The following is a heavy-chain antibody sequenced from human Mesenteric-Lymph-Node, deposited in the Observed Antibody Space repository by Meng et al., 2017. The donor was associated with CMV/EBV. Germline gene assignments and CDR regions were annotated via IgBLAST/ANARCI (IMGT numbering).Heavy chain of an antibody. Sequence: FTINKCWLNWVRQAPGRGLEWIGRTKGKAHGGTTDDAAPMKGRFNISSDVSKNTLYLQMNRLKTEDTALYDCTTEGGKYGDYVFDYWGQGTLVTVSS. CDR1: FTINKCW. D-gene: IGHD4-17*01. CDR2: TKGKAHGGTT. J-gene: IGHJ4*02. CDR3: TTEGGKYGDYVFDY. V-gene: IGHV3-15*01.